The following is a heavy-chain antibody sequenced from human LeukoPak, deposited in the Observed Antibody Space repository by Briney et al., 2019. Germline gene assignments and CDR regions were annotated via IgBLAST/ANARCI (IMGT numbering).Heavy chain of an antibody. J-gene: IGHJ4*02. D-gene: IGHD3-22*01. CDR3: ARGPHERSGYPDD. CDR1: GYTFTGYY. Sequence: ASVKVSCKASGYTFTGYYMHWVRQAPGQGLEWMGWINPSSGGTNYAQRFQGGVTMTRDTSISTAYMELSRLRSDDTAVYYCARGPHERSGYPDDWGQGTLVTVSS. V-gene: IGHV1-2*02. CDR2: INPSSGGT.